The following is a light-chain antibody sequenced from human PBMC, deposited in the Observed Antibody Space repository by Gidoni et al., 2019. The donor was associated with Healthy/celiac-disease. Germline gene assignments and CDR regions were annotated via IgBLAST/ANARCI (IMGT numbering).Light chain of an antibody. V-gene: IGKV4-1*01. CDR2: WAS. Sequence: DLVMTQSPDSLDVTLGERATINCKSSQSVLYSSNNKNYLAWYQQKPGQPPKLLIYWASTWESGVPDRFSGSGSGTDFTLTISSLQAEDVAVYYCQQYYSTPLTFGGGTKVEIK. J-gene: IGKJ4*01. CDR1: QSVLYSSNNKNY. CDR3: QQYYSTPLT.